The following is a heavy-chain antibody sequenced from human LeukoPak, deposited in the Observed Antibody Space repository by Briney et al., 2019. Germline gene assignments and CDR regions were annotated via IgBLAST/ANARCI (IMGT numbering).Heavy chain of an antibody. Sequence: GGSLRLSCAASGFTFSSYAMPWVRQAPGKGLEWGAVISYDGSNKYYADSVKGRFTISRDNSKNPLYLQMNSLRAEDTAVYYCAKGDRRYDSWSGSFYYYYYMDVWGKGTTVTVSS. CDR2: ISYDGSNK. D-gene: IGHD3-3*01. J-gene: IGHJ6*03. V-gene: IGHV3-30*04. CDR3: AKGDRRYDSWSGSFYYYYYMDV. CDR1: GFTFSSYA.